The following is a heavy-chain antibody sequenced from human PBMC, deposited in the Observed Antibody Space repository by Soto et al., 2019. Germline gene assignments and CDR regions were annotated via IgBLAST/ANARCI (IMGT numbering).Heavy chain of an antibody. CDR2: VYYTGST. Sequence: PSETLSLTCTVSGASIRSTDYYWSWIRQAPGKGLGWIGYVYYTGSTYYHPSLMSRLTISVDTSKYQFSLKLTSVTAEETAVYYCVRTARQGAVAPHWFDRWGQGTQVTVSS. J-gene: IGHJ5*02. CDR1: GASIRSTDYY. CDR3: VRTARQGAVAPHWFDR. D-gene: IGHD2-21*02. V-gene: IGHV4-30-4*01.